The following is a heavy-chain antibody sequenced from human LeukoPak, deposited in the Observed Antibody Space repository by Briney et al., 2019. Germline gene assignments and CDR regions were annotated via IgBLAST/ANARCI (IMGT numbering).Heavy chain of an antibody. CDR2: VSYSGNT. CDR1: GVPISSGGYS. D-gene: IGHD2/OR15-2a*01. J-gene: IGHJ3*02. V-gene: IGHV4-31*01. Sequence: SETLSLTCTVAGVPISSGGYSWTWIRQPPGKGLEWIVYVSYSGNTYYNPSVKSPVAISSDASKNQFSLTLTSVTAADPAVYYCARDFLQTSSPDAFDIWGEGTMVSVSA. CDR3: ARDFLQTSSPDAFDI.